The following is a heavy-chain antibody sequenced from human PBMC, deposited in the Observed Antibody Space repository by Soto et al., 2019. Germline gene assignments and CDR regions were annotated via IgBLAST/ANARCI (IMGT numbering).Heavy chain of an antibody. J-gene: IGHJ3*02. CDR2: ISAGGRSI. Sequence: EVQLVESGGGLVKPGGSLRVSCAASGFSFTSYTMNWVRQAPGKGLEWVASISAGGRSIYYADSLKGRSTVSRDNAKSSLYLQMNSLRAEVSAVYYPPRSTPGNPFDIWGQGTMVTVSS. D-gene: IGHD3-10*01. CDR1: GFSFTSYT. V-gene: IGHV3-21*01. CDR3: PRSTPGNPFDI.